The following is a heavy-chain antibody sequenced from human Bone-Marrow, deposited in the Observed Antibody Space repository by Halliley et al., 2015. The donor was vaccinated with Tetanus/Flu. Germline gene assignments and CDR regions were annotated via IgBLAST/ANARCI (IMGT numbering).Heavy chain of an antibody. J-gene: IGHJ6*02. Sequence: VSGMSGSGTGTYYADSVKGRFTISRDNSKNTVYLQMNSLRAEDTAIYSCAKVICGSNCLYGMHVWGQGTTVTVSS. CDR2: MSGSGTGT. V-gene: IGHV3-23*01. D-gene: IGHD2-21*01. CDR3: AKVICGSNCLYGMHV.